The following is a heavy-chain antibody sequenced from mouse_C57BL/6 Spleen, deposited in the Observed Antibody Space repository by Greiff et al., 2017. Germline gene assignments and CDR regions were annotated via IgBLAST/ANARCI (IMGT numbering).Heavy chain of an antibody. CDR2: IDPNSGGT. J-gene: IGHJ4*01. CDR1: GYTFTSYW. V-gene: IGHV1-72*01. CDR3: ARAAVATPYYAMDY. Sequence: QVQLKQPGAELVKPGASVKLSCKASGYTFTSYWMHWVKQRPGRGLEWIGRIDPNSGGTKYNEKFKSKATLTVDKPSSTAYMQLSSLTSEDSAVYYCARAAVATPYYAMDYWGQGTSVTVSS. D-gene: IGHD1-1*01.